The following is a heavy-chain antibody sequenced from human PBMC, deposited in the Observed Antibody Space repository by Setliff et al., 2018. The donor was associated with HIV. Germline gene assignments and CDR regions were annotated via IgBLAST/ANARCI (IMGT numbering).Heavy chain of an antibody. CDR1: GGSFSSYG. J-gene: IGHJ4*02. Sequence: SVKVSCKASGGSFSSYGLSWVRQAPGQGLEWMGGIMPIFGTANYAQKFQGRVTIIADASTNTVNMELSSLRSDDTAVYYCAKADYCSAGSCNSRRSIDYWGQGALVTVSS. CDR2: IMPIFGTA. V-gene: IGHV1-69*13. D-gene: IGHD2-15*01. CDR3: AKADYCSAGSCNSRRSIDY.